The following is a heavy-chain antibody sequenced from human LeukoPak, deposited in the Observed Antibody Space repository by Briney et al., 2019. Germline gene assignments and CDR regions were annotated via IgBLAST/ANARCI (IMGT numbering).Heavy chain of an antibody. Sequence: SETLSLTCTVSGGSISSSSYYWGWIRQPPGKGLEWIGSIYYSGSTYYNPSLKSRVTISVDTSKNQFSLKLSSVTAADTAVYYCATMPSLVAATIGKDYWAKGTLVTVSS. D-gene: IGHD1-26*01. CDR2: IYYSGST. V-gene: IGHV4-39*07. CDR1: GGSISSSSYY. CDR3: ATMPSLVAATIGKDY. J-gene: IGHJ4*02.